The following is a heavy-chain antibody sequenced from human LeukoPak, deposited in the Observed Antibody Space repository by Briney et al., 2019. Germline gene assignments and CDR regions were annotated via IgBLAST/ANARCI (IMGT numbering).Heavy chain of an antibody. D-gene: IGHD3-3*01. CDR2: ISGSGGST. CDR3: ARDEPPFTIFGVVPYYYYGMDV. CDR1: GFTFSSYA. Sequence: GGSLRLSCAASGFTFSSYAMSWVRQAPGKGLEWVSAISGSGGSTYYADSVKGRFTISRDNSKNTLYLQMNSLRAEDTAVYYCARDEPPFTIFGVVPYYYYGMDVWGQGTTVTASS. J-gene: IGHJ6*02. V-gene: IGHV3-23*01.